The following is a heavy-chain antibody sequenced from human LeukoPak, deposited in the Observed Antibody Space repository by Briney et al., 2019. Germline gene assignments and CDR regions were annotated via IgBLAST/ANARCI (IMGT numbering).Heavy chain of an antibody. D-gene: IGHD2-2*02. J-gene: IGHJ4*02. V-gene: IGHV1-18*01. Sequence: ASVKVSCKASGYTFTSDGISWVRQAPGQGLEWMGWISVSTGNTNYAQKLQGRVTMTTDTSTSTAYMELRSLRSDDTAVYYCARDPDSYTTSVFDYWGQGTLVTVSS. CDR2: ISVSTGNT. CDR1: GYTFTSDG. CDR3: ARDPDSYTTSVFDY.